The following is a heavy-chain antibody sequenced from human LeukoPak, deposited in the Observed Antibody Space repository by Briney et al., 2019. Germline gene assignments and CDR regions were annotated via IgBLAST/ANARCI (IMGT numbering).Heavy chain of an antibody. CDR1: GFTFSSYA. V-gene: IGHV3-23*01. Sequence: QPGGSLRLSCAASGFTFSSYAMSWVRQAPGKGLEWVSAISGSGGSTYYADSVKGRFTISRDNSKNTLYLQMNSLRAEHTAVYYCAKDRIAVTGLFDYWGQGTLVSVYS. J-gene: IGHJ4*02. D-gene: IGHD6-19*01. CDR3: AKDRIAVTGLFDY. CDR2: ISGSGGST.